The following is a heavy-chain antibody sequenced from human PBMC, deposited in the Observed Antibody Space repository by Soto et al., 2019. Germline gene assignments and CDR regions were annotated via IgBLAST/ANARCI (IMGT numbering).Heavy chain of an antibody. Sequence: SVKVSCKASGGTFSSYTISWVRQAPGQGLEWMGRIIPILGIANYAQKFQGRVTITTDKSTSTAYMELSSLRSEDTAVYYCAREIRYCSGGSCYSEGTSWFDPWGQGTLVTVSS. J-gene: IGHJ5*02. CDR2: IIPILGIA. V-gene: IGHV1-69*04. CDR3: AREIRYCSGGSCYSEGTSWFDP. D-gene: IGHD2-15*01. CDR1: GGTFSSYT.